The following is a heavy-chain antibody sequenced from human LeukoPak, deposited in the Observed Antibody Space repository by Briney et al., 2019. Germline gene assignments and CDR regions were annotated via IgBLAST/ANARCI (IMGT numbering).Heavy chain of an antibody. D-gene: IGHD6-13*01. CDR1: GFTFGDYA. V-gene: IGHV3-49*04. CDR3: AKDSKPAAGPFDY. CDR2: IRSKIYGGTP. Sequence: GGSLRLSCKASGFTFGDYAMTWVRLAPGKGLEWVGFIRSKIYGGTPEYAASVKGRFTISRDDSKGIAYLQMNSLRAEDTAVYYCAKDSKPAAGPFDYWGQGTLVTVSS. J-gene: IGHJ4*02.